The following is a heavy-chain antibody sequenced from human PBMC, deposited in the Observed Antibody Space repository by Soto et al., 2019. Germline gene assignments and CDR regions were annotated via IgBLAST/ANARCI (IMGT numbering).Heavy chain of an antibody. CDR3: ARTNSSGFYFDY. Sequence: SETLSLTCTVSGDSISSYYWSWIRQPPGKGLEWIGYIHYSGSTNYNPSLKSRVTISVDTSKNQFSLRLSSVTAADTAVYYCARTNSSGFYFDYWGQGTLVTVSS. D-gene: IGHD6-19*01. CDR2: IHYSGST. V-gene: IGHV4-59*08. J-gene: IGHJ4*02. CDR1: GDSISSYY.